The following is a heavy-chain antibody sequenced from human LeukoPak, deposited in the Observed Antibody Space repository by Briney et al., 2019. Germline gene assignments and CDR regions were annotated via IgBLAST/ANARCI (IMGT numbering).Heavy chain of an antibody. CDR1: GGSFSGYY. Sequence: SETLSLTCAVYGGSFSGYYWSWIRQPPGKGLEWIGEINHSGSTNYNPSLKSRVTISVDTSKNQFSLKLSSVTAADTAVYYCARVRGAVYYYGSESYNYFDYWGQGTLVTVSS. CDR2: INHSGST. CDR3: ARVRGAVYYYGSESYNYFDY. J-gene: IGHJ4*02. D-gene: IGHD3-10*01. V-gene: IGHV4-34*01.